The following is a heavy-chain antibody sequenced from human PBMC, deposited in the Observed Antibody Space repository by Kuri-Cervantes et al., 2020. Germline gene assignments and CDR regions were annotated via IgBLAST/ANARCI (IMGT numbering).Heavy chain of an antibody. CDR1: GFTFSSYW. V-gene: IGHV3-15*01. J-gene: IGHJ6*02. D-gene: IGHD3-22*01. CDR3: TTDPHYYDYYYYGMDV. CDR2: IKSKTDGGTT. Sequence: GGSLRLSCAASGFTFSSYWMSWVRQAPGKGLEWDGRIKSKTDGGTTDYAAPVKGRFTISRDDSKNTLYLQMNSLKTEDTAVYYCTTDPHYYDYYYYGMDVWGQGTTVTVSS.